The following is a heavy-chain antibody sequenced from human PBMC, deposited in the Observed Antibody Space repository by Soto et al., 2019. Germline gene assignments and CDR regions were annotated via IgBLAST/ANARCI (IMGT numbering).Heavy chain of an antibody. CDR3: ARSVFYDILTVYFYYMDV. Sequence: GGSLRLSCAASGFTFSSYSMNWVRQAPGKGLEWVSYISSSSSTIYYADSVKGRFTISRDNAKNSLYLQMNSLRAEDTAVYYCARSVFYDILTVYFYYMDVWGKGTTVTVSS. J-gene: IGHJ6*03. V-gene: IGHV3-48*01. D-gene: IGHD3-9*01. CDR2: ISSSSSTI. CDR1: GFTFSSYS.